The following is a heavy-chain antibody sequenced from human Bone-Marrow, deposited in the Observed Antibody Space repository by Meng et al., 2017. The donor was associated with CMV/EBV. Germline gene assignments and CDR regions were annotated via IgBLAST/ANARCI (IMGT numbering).Heavy chain of an antibody. D-gene: IGHD3-10*01. V-gene: IGHV1-2*02. CDR2: INPNSGGT. Sequence: GESLKVSCKASGYTFTGYYMHWVRQAPGQGLEWMGWINPNSGGTIYAQKFQGRVTMTRDTSISTAYMELSRLRSDDTAVYSCARELGGMHYYGSGSYYLYWGQGTLVTVSS. J-gene: IGHJ4*02. CDR1: GYTFTGYY. CDR3: ARELGGMHYYGSGSYYLY.